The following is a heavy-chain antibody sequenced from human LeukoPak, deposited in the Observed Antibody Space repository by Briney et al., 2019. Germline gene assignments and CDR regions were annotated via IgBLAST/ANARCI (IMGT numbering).Heavy chain of an antibody. CDR1: GFTFSSYG. D-gene: IGHD3-9*01. V-gene: IGHV3-30*02. CDR3: ARESRDYYDILTGPHGRRKTFDY. Sequence: GGSLRLPCAASGFTFSSYGMHWVRQAPGKGLEWVAFIRYDGSNKYYADSVKGRFTISRDNSKNTLYLQMKSLRAEDTAVYYCARESRDYYDILTGPHGRRKTFDYWGQGTLVTVSS. J-gene: IGHJ4*02. CDR2: IRYDGSNK.